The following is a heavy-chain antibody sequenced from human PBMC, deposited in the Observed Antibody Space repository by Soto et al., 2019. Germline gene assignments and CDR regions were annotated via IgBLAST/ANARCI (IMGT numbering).Heavy chain of an antibody. V-gene: IGHV3-30*18. D-gene: IGHD2-2*01. CDR2: VSYDGSFK. CDR3: AKDSDQLLFDYYYYGMDG. CDR1: GFTFSKFG. J-gene: IGHJ6*02. Sequence: QVHLEESGGGVVQPGGSLRLSCEASGFTFSKFGIHWVRQAPGKGLEWVAVVSYDGSFKYYADSVKGRSTISRDNSKNTLYLQMNSLRPEDTALYYCAKDSDQLLFDYYYYGMDGWGQGTTVTVSS.